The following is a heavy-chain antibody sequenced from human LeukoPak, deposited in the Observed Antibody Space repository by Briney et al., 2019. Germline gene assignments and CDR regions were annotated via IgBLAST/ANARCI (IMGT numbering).Heavy chain of an antibody. V-gene: IGHV3-23*01. CDR3: ARELVSLGTGYFDL. Sequence: GGSLRLSCEASGFTFGTYGMTWVRQAPGKGLEWVSGITGSSTWTYYTDSVRGRFTISRDNSKNTLHLQMNNLRAEDTAIYYCARELVSLGTGYFDLWGRGTLVTVSS. CDR1: GFTFGTYG. CDR2: ITGSSTWT. D-gene: IGHD7-27*01. J-gene: IGHJ2*01.